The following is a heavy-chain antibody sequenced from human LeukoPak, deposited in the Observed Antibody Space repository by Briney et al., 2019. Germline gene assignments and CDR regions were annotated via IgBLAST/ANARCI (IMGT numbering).Heavy chain of an antibody. CDR1: GFTFSIYG. D-gene: IGHD3-9*01. Sequence: GGSLRLSCTASGFTFSIYGMYWVRQAPGKGLEWVAFIRHDRTIKYYADSVKGRFTISRDNSENTLYLQLNSLRAEDTAVYYCAKDSLTDIDYWGQGTLVTVSS. CDR3: AKDSLTDIDY. V-gene: IGHV3-30*02. J-gene: IGHJ4*02. CDR2: IRHDRTIK.